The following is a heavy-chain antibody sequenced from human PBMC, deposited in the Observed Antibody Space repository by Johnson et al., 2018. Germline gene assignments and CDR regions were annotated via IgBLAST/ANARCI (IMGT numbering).Heavy chain of an antibody. CDR1: GVSVSSNSTA. J-gene: IGHJ6*02. CDR2: TYYRSKWYN. Sequence: QVQLQESGPGLVKXSQTXSLXCAISGVSVSSNSTAWNWIRQSPSRGLEWLGRTYYRSKWYNDYAGSVRSRISINPDTPKNQFSLQLNSVTPEDTAVYYCARGYGMDVWGQGTTVTVSS. V-gene: IGHV6-1*01. CDR3: ARGYGMDV.